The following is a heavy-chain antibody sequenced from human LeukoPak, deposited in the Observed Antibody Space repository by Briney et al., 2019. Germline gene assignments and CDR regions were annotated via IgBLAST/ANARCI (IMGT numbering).Heavy chain of an antibody. CDR3: ASGYDLSSAIDY. CDR2: MSSSSSYI. J-gene: IGHJ4*02. CDR1: GFTFSDYY. V-gene: IGHV3-21*01. Sequence: PGGSLRLSCAASGFTFSDYYMNWVGQAPGKGLEWVSSMSSSSSYIYYADSVKGRFTISRDNAKNSLYLQMNSLRAEDTAVYYCASGYDLSSAIDYWGQGTLVTVSS. D-gene: IGHD5-12*01.